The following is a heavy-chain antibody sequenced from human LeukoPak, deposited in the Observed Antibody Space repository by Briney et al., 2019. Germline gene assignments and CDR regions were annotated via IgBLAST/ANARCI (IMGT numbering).Heavy chain of an antibody. CDR1: DNTFPMFG. CDR2: INTYNWNT. D-gene: IGHD3-10*01. CDR3: ARTVKGAVFYYCMDV. Sequence: HWASVTVSCTPSDNTFPMFGLTWVRHAPGQGLEWMGWINTYNWNTQYAQNLQGRVTLTRDTSTTTAYMELRTLRSNDTAVYYCARTVKGAVFYYCMDVWGKGTTVIVSS. J-gene: IGHJ6*03. V-gene: IGHV1-18*01.